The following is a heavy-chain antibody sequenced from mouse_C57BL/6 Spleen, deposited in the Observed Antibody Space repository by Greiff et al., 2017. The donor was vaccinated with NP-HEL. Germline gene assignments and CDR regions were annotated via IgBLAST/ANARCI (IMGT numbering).Heavy chain of an antibody. CDR2: ISDGGSYT. J-gene: IGHJ3*01. D-gene: IGHD2-13*01. Sequence: EVKLEESGGGLVKPGGSLKLSCAASGFTFTSYAMSWVRQTPEKRLEWVATISDGGSYTYYPDNVKGRFTISRDNAKNNLYLQMSHLKSEDTAMYYCARDLVRNAWFAYWGQGTLVTVSA. CDR3: ARDLVRNAWFAY. V-gene: IGHV5-4*01. CDR1: GFTFTSYA.